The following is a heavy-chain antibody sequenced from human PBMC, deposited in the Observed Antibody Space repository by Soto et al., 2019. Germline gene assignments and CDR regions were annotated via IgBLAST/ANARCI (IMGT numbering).Heavy chain of an antibody. D-gene: IGHD2-2*01. J-gene: IGHJ3*02. Sequence: EVQLVESGGGLVQPGRSLRLSCAASGFTFDDYAMHWVRQGPGKGLEWVSGINGNSGSIGYADSVEGRFTISRDNAKNSLYLQMNSVGAEDTALYYCVKGDIVVLPAVSGAFDIWGQGTMVTVS. CDR1: GFTFDDYA. V-gene: IGHV3-9*01. CDR2: INGNSGSI. CDR3: VKGDIVVLPAVSGAFDI.